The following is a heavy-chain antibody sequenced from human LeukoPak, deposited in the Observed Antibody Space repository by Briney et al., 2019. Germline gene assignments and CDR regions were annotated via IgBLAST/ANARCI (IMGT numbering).Heavy chain of an antibody. V-gene: IGHV3-20*04. D-gene: IGHD2-2*01. CDR3: ARVQGYCSSTSCYFDY. Sequence: GGSLRLSCAASGFTFDDYGMSWVRQAPGKGLEWVSGINWNGGSTGYADSVKGRFTISRDNAKNSLYLQMNGLRAGDTALYYCARVQGYCSSTSCYFDYWGQGTLVTVSS. CDR2: INWNGGST. J-gene: IGHJ4*02. CDR1: GFTFDDYG.